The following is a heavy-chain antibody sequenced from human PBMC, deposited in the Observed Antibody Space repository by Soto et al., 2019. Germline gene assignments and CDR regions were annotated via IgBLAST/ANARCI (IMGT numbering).Heavy chain of an antibody. CDR2: ISAYNGNT. CDR3: ARDCSSTSCRRPYYGMDV. V-gene: IGHV1-18*04. D-gene: IGHD2-2*01. J-gene: IGHJ6*02. Sequence: ASVKVSCKASGYTFTSYGISWVRQAPGQGLEWMGWISAYNGNTNYAQKLQGRVTMTTDTSTSTAYMELRSLRSDDTAVYYCARDCSSTSCRRPYYGMDVWGQGTTVTVSS. CDR1: GYTFTSYG.